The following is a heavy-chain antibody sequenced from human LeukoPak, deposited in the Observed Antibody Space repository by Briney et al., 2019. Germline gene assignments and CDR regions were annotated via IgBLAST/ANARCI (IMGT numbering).Heavy chain of an antibody. V-gene: IGHV3-21*01. CDR3: ARGHTAVTRHFDF. Sequence: GGSLRLSCEASGFTFTIYSMTWVRQAPGKGLEWVSIISSGSSAIFSADALKGRFTISRDDAKNLLYLDMNSLRAEDTAVYYCARGHTAVTRHFDFWGQGTLVTVSS. CDR2: ISSGSSAI. D-gene: IGHD4-17*01. J-gene: IGHJ4*02. CDR1: GFTFTIYS.